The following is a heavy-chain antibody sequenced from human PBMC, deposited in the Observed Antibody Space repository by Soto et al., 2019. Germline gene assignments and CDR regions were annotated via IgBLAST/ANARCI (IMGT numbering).Heavy chain of an antibody. CDR2: LSGNGRST. CDR1: GFTFSMHA. Sequence: EVQLVESGGDLVQPGGSLRLSCAASGFTFSMHAIHWVRQAPGKGLDFVSGLSGNGRSTYYANSVKGRFTISRDNSKNTLYLNRVRLRAEDTAVYYCARVRQDYGDYDYWGQGTLVTVSS. D-gene: IGHD4-17*01. V-gene: IGHV3-64*01. CDR3: ARVRQDYGDYDY. J-gene: IGHJ4*02.